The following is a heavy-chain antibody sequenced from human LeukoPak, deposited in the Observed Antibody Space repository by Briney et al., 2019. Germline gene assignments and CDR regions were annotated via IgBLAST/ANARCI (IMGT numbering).Heavy chain of an antibody. D-gene: IGHD2-8*01. Sequence: PSQTLSLTCTVSGGSISSGGYYWSWIRQHPGKGLEWIGYIYYSGSTYYSPSLKSRVTISVDTSKNQFSLKLSSVTAADTAVYYCARVKPYYCTNGVCYTPFDYWGQGTLVTVSS. CDR3: ARVKPYYCTNGVCYTPFDY. V-gene: IGHV4-31*03. CDR1: GGSISSGGYY. CDR2: IYYSGST. J-gene: IGHJ4*02.